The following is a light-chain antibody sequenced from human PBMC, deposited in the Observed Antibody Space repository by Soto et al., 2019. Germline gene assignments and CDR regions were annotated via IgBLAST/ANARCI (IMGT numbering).Light chain of an antibody. CDR1: QGITSY. J-gene: IGKJ4*01. CDR3: QQYNSYPLT. Sequence: IQLTQSPSSLSASVGDRVTITCRASQGITSYLAWYQQRPGKAPGLLIYSASTLQSGVPSRFSGSGSGTEFTLTISSLQPDDFATYYCQQYNSYPLTFGGGTKVDIK. CDR2: SAS. V-gene: IGKV1-9*01.